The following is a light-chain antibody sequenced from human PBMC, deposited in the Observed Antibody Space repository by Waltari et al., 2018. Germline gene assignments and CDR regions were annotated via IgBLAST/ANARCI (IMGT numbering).Light chain of an antibody. CDR1: PTVLYSANKKNY. CDR3: QQYYSTPWT. J-gene: IGKJ1*01. Sequence: VMPQSPDPLAVSLDARPPIHCTSSPTVLYSANKKNYLAWYQQKPGQPPKLLIYWASTRESGVPDRFSGSGSGTDFTLTISSLQAEDVAVYYCQQYYSTPWTFGQGTKVEIK. CDR2: WAS. V-gene: IGKV4-1*01.